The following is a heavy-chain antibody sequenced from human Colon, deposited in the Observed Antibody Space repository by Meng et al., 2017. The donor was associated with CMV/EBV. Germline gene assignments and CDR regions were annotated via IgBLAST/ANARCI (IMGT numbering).Heavy chain of an antibody. CDR2: ISWDGSSI. J-gene: IGHJ6*02. CDR1: GFIFDDHA. Sequence: GGSLRLSCAVSGFIFDDHAMHWVRQVPGKGLESVAVISWDGSSIYYEESVKGRFTISRDNRKNSLSLEMKSLTVEDTALYYCARTRGSRVYDSLDVWGQGTTVTVSS. D-gene: IGHD6-6*01. CDR3: ARTRGSRVYDSLDV. V-gene: IGHV3-43D*03.